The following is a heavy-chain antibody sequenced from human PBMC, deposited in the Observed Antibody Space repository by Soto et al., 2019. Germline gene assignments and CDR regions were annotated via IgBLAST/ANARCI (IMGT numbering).Heavy chain of an antibody. CDR3: ARMDGDYNYYGLDV. J-gene: IGHJ6*02. D-gene: IGHD4-17*01. V-gene: IGHV2-26*01. Sequence: QVTLKESGPVLVKPTETLTLTCSVSGFSLTNGRMGVSWIRQPPGEALEWLAHFFSDAERSYSTSMQSRLNMYQDSSGSQVVLTMTNMAPADTATYFCARMDGDYNYYGLDVWGHGIAVTVS. CDR1: GFSLTNGRMG. CDR2: FFSDAER.